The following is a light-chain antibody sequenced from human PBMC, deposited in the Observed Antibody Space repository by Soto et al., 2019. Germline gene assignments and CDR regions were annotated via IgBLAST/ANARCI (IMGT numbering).Light chain of an antibody. CDR1: SSDVGNYNL. CDR2: EGS. CDR3: CSYAGDLAL. J-gene: IGLJ2*01. V-gene: IGLV2-23*01. Sequence: QSVLTQPASVSGSPGQSITISCTGTSSDVGNYNLVSWYQQHPGKAPKLMIYEGSKRPSGVSNRFSGSKSDNTASLTISGLQAEDEAHYYCCSYAGDLALFGGGTKVTVL.